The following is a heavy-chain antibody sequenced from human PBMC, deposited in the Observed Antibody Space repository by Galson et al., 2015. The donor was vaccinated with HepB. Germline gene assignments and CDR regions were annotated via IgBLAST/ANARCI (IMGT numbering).Heavy chain of an antibody. V-gene: IGHV1-69*13. CDR3: ARASKSIDCSGGSCYSHDAFDI. D-gene: IGHD2-15*01. Sequence: SVKVSCKAYGGTFSSYAISWVRQAPGQGLEWMGGIIPIFGTANYAQKFQGRVTITADESTSTAYMELSSLRSEDTAVYYCARASKSIDCSGGSCYSHDAFDIWGQGTMVTVSS. CDR2: IIPIFGTA. CDR1: GGTFSSYA. J-gene: IGHJ3*02.